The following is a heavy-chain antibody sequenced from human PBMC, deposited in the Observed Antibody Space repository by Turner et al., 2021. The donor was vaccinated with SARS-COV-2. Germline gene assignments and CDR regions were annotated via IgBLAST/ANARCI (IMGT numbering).Heavy chain of an antibody. V-gene: IGHV1-24*01. D-gene: IGHD2-8*01. CDR1: GYTLTELS. CDR3: ATGPPYCPNDVCSRWFDP. Sequence: QVQLVQSGAEVKKPGASVKVSCKVSGYTLTELSMHWVRQAPGKGLEWMGGFDPEDGETIYAQKFQGRVTMTEDTSTDTAYMDLSSLRSEDTAVYYCATGPPYCPNDVCSRWFDPWGQGTLVTVSS. CDR2: FDPEDGET. J-gene: IGHJ5*02.